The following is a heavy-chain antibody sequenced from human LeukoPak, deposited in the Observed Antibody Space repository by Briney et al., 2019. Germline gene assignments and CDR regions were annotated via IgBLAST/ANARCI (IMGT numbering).Heavy chain of an antibody. D-gene: IGHD6-6*01. J-gene: IGHJ5*02. V-gene: IGHV3-23*01. CDR3: AKDYGSSSTNWFDP. CDR1: GFTFSTYA. Sequence: GGSLRLSCAASGFTFSTYAMSWVRQAPGKGLERVSAISGGGGSTYYADSVKGRFTISRDNSKNTLYLQMNSLRAEDTAVYYCAKDYGSSSTNWFDPWGQGTLVTVSS. CDR2: ISGGGGST.